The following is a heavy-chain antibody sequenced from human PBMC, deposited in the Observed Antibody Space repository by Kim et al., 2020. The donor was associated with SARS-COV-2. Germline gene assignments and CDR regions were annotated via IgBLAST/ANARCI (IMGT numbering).Heavy chain of an antibody. Sequence: ASVKVSCKVSGYTLTELSMHWVRQAPGKGLEWMGGFDPEDGETIYAQKFQGRVTMTEDTSTDTAYMELSSLRSEDTAVYYCATAQYSGSYNYYGMDVWGQGTTVTVSS. CDR1: GYTLTELS. CDR2: FDPEDGET. V-gene: IGHV1-24*01. CDR3: ATAQYSGSYNYYGMDV. D-gene: IGHD1-26*01. J-gene: IGHJ6*02.